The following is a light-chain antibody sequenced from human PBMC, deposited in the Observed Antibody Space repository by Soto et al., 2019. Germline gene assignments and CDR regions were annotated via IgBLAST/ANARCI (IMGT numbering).Light chain of an antibody. J-gene: IGKJ5*01. CDR3: QQRSNWIT. CDR2: DAS. Sequence: EIVLTQSPATLYLSPGERATLSCRASQSVSSYLAWYQQKPGQAPRLLIYDASNRATGIPARFSGRGSGTDFTLTISSLEPEDFAVYYCQQRSNWITFGQGTRLEIK. CDR1: QSVSSY. V-gene: IGKV3-11*01.